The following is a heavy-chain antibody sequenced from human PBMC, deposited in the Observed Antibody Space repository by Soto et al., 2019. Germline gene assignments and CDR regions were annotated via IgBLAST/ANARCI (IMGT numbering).Heavy chain of an antibody. Sequence: SVKVSCKASGGTFSSYTISWVRQAPGQGLEWMGRIIPILGIANYAQKFQGRVTITADKSTSTAYMELSSLRSEDTAVYYCARESSSGWSYYFDYWGQGTLVTVS. V-gene: IGHV1-69*04. CDR1: GGTFSSYT. D-gene: IGHD6-19*01. J-gene: IGHJ4*02. CDR3: ARESSSGWSYYFDY. CDR2: IIPILGIA.